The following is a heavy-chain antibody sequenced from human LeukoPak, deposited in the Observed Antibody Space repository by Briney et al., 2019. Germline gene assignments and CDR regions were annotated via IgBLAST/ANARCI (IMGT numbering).Heavy chain of an antibody. CDR2: IYPGDSDT. Sequence: GESLKISCKGSGYTFTNYWIGWVRQMPRKGLQWMGIIYPGDSDTRYSPSFQGQVTISADKSISTAYLHWTGLKASDTAMYYCAKYGDTTLAKGDAFDIWGQGTLVTVSS. D-gene: IGHD5-18*01. V-gene: IGHV5-51*01. J-gene: IGHJ3*02. CDR3: AKYGDTTLAKGDAFDI. CDR1: GYTFTNYW.